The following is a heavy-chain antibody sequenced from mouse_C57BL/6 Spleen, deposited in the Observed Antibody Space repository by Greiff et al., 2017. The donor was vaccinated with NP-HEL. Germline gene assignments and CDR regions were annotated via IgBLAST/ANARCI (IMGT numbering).Heavy chain of an antibody. CDR1: GFTFSDSY. CDR3: ARKGDLYYYAMDY. V-gene: IGHV5-12*01. J-gene: IGHJ4*01. CDR2: ISNGGGST. Sequence: DVMLVESGGGLVQPGGSLKLSCAASGFTFSDSYMYWVRQTPEKRLEWVAYISNGGGSTYYPDTVKGRFTISRDNAKNTLYLQMSRLKSEDTAMYYCARKGDLYYYAMDYWGQGTSVTVSS.